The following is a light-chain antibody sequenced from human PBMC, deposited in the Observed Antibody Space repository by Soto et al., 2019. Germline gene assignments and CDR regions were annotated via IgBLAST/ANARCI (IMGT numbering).Light chain of an antibody. CDR2: DVI. J-gene: IGLJ3*02. CDR3: SSYAGSHTYEV. Sequence: QSALTQPRSVSGSLGQSVTISCTGTSSDVGAYDFVSWYQQNPGKAPRLIIFDVIKRPSGVPDRFSGSKSGNMASLTISGLQSEDEADYHCSSYAGSHTYEVFGGGTKVTVL. CDR1: SSDVGAYDF. V-gene: IGLV2-11*01.